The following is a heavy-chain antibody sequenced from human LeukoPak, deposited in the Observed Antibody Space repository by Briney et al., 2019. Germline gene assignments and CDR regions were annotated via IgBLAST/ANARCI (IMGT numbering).Heavy chain of an antibody. V-gene: IGHV3-74*01. D-gene: IGHD2-21*02. CDR3: AIEGGLLPDY. J-gene: IGHJ4*02. CDR1: GFPFSTDW. Sequence: PGGSLRLSCAASGFPFSTDWMHWLRQPPGKGLVWVSRISPDGSSRSYADSVKGRFIISRDNAKNTLSLQMNSLTAEDTAVYYCAIEGGLLPDYWSKGTLVTVSS. CDR2: ISPDGSSR.